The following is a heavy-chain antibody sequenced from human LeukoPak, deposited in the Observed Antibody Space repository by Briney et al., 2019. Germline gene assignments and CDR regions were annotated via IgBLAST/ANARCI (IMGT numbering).Heavy chain of an antibody. CDR1: GFAFSNSA. Sequence: GGSLRLSCAASGFAFSNSAMSWARQAPGKGLEWVSGVSGSGGSTYYAESVKGRFTISRDNSKNTLYLQMNSLRAEDTAVYYCAKDRTSSPGAYWGQGTLVTVSS. D-gene: IGHD6-6*01. V-gene: IGHV3-23*01. CDR3: AKDRTSSPGAY. CDR2: VSGSGGST. J-gene: IGHJ4*02.